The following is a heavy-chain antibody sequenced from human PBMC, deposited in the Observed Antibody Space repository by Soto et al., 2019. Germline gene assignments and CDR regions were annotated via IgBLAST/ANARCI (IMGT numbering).Heavy chain of an antibody. CDR3: ARVPVVPPDYYYYYDMDV. J-gene: IGHJ6*02. Sequence: SVKVSCKDSRGTFSSYAISWVRQAPGQGLEWMGGIIPIFGTANYAQKFQGRVTITADESTSTAYMELSSLRSEDTAVYYCARVPVVPPDYYYYYDMDVWGQGTTVTVSS. D-gene: IGHD2-2*01. CDR2: IIPIFGTA. CDR1: RGTFSSYA. V-gene: IGHV1-69*13.